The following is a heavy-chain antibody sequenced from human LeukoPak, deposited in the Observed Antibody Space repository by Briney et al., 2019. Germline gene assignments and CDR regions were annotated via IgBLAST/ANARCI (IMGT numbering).Heavy chain of an antibody. CDR3: AKDLLRGAADY. J-gene: IGHJ4*02. Sequence: PEGSLRLSCAVSGFTFSSYWMHWVRQAPGKGLVWVSLTNPDGSITDYADSVRGRFTISRDNAKNTVFLQMNSLRAEDTAVYYCAKDLLRGAADYWGQGALVTVSS. V-gene: IGHV3-74*01. D-gene: IGHD3-10*01. CDR2: TNPDGSIT. CDR1: GFTFSSYW.